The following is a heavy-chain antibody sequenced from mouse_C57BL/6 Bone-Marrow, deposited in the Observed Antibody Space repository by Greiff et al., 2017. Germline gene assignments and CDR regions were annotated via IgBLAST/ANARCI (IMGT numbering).Heavy chain of an antibody. CDR1: GYSFTSYY. CDR3: ARFPYDYDYYFDY. CDR2: IYPGSGNT. D-gene: IGHD2-4*01. V-gene: IGHV1-66*01. Sequence: VQLQESGPELVKPGASVKISCKASGYSFTSYYIHWVKQRPGQGLEWIGWIYPGSGNTKYNEKFKGKATLTADTSSSTASMQLSSLTSEDSAVYYCARFPYDYDYYFDYWGPGTTLTVSS. J-gene: IGHJ2*01.